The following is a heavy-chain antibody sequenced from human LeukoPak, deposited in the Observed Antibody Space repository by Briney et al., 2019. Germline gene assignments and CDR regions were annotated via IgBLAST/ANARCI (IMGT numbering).Heavy chain of an antibody. CDR2: ISSSSSYI. D-gene: IGHD6-19*01. V-gene: IGHV3-21*01. CDR3: ARGLAVAGTIGFDY. Sequence: GGSLRLSCAASGFTFSSYSMNWVRQAPGKGLEWVSSISSSSSYIYYADSVKGRFTISRDNAKNSLYLQMNSLRAEDTAVYYCARGLAVAGTIGFDYWGQGTLVTVSS. CDR1: GFTFSSYS. J-gene: IGHJ4*02.